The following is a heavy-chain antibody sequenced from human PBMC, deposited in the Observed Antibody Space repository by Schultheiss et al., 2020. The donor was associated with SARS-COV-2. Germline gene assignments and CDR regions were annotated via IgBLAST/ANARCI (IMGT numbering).Heavy chain of an antibody. CDR1: GGSISSGGYY. J-gene: IGHJ3*02. CDR2: IYYSGST. V-gene: IGHV4-31*03. D-gene: IGHD3-16*01. CDR3: ARDSNTFGGVSDAFDI. Sequence: SETLSLTCTVSGGSISSGGYYWSWIRQHPGKGLEWIGYIYYSGSTYYNPSLKSRVTISVDTSKNQFSLKLSSVTAADTAVYYCARDSNTFGGVSDAFDIWGQGTTVTVSS.